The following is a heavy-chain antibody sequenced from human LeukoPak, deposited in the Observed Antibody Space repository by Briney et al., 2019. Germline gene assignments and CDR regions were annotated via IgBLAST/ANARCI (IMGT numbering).Heavy chain of an antibody. J-gene: IGHJ4*02. D-gene: IGHD1-1*01. CDR1: GLTFSYYG. V-gene: IGHV3-30*03. Sequence: GGSLRLSCAASGLTFSYYGMHWVRQAPGKGLEWVAVISYDGSNKYYADSVKGRFTISRDNLKNTLYLQMNTLRAEDTAVYYCARGPAGYNWGQGTLVTVSS. CDR2: ISYDGSNK. CDR3: ARGPAGYN.